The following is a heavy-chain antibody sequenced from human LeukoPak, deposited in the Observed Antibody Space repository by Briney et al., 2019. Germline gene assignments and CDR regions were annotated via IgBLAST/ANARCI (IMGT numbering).Heavy chain of an antibody. CDR1: GYTFNSYD. V-gene: IGHV1-8*01. CDR2: MNPNSCNT. J-gene: IGHJ6*02. Sequence: ASVKVSCKASGYTFNSYDINWVRQATGQGLEWMGWMNPNSCNTGYAQKFQGRVTMARNTYISTAYMELSSLRSEDTAVYYCARDVLRYYYYYGMDVWGQGTTVTVSS. D-gene: IGHD3-9*01. CDR3: ARDVLRYYYYYGMDV.